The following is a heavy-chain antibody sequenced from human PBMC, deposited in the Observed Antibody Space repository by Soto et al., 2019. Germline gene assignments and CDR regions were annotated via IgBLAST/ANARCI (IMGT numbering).Heavy chain of an antibody. CDR3: VRDTDWAFDY. J-gene: IGHJ4*02. CDR1: GFSLSTYN. D-gene: IGHD3-9*01. CDR2: ISTTYAI. Sequence: EVHLMESGGGLVQPGGSLRLSCTVSGFSLSTYNMNWVRQAQGKGLEFVSYISTTYAIYYGDSVKGRFTVSRDHGKNSLYLQMNNLRTEDTAGYYCVRDTDWAFDYWGQGTVVTVSS. V-gene: IGHV3-48*01.